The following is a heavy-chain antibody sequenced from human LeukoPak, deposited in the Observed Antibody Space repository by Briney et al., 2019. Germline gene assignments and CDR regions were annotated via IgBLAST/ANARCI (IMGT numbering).Heavy chain of an antibody. Sequence: SETLSLTCTVSGGSISSYYWSWIRQPPGKGLEWVGYIYYSGSTNYNPSLKSRVTISVDTSKNQFSLKLSSVTAADTAVYYCASSSYCGGDCYDFDYWGQGTLVTVSS. CDR1: GGSISSYY. CDR3: ASSSYCGGDCYDFDY. D-gene: IGHD2-21*02. J-gene: IGHJ4*02. CDR2: IYYSGST. V-gene: IGHV4-59*01.